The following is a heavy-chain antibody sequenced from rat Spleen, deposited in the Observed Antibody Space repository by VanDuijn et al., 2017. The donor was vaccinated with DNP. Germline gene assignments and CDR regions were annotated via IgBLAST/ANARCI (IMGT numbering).Heavy chain of an antibody. CDR3: ATGVYGGYEDWFAN. CDR2: ISTSGEYS. D-gene: IGHD1-11*01. Sequence: VQLKESGPGLVQPSQTLSLTCTVSGFSLTSYGVNWVRQAPTKGLEWVASISTSGEYSHYRDSVKGRFTISRDNAKDTQYLQMDSLRPEDTATYYCATGVYGGYEDWFANWGRGTLVTVSS. CDR1: GFSLTSYG. J-gene: IGHJ3*01. V-gene: IGHV5S13*01.